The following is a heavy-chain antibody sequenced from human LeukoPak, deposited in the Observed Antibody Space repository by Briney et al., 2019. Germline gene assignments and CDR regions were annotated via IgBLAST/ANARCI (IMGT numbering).Heavy chain of an antibody. CDR1: GDSISSSSYY. Sequence: SETLSLTCTVSGDSISSSSYYWGWIRQPPGKGLEWIGEINHSGSTNYNPSLKSRVTISVDTSKNQFSLKLSSVTAADTAVYYCASSSSYYYGMDVWGQGTTVTVSS. V-gene: IGHV4-39*07. CDR2: INHSGST. J-gene: IGHJ6*02. CDR3: ASSSSYYYGMDV. D-gene: IGHD6-6*01.